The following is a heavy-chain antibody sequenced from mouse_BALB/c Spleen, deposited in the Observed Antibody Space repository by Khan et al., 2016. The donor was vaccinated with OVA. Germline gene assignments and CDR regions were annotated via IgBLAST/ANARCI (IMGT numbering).Heavy chain of an antibody. CDR3: ARTARIKY. J-gene: IGHJ2*01. D-gene: IGHD1-2*01. V-gene: IGHV3-2*02. CDR1: GYSITSRYG. CDR2: ISYSGST. Sequence: VQLKESGRGLVKPSQSLSLTCTVTGYSITSRYGWNWIRQFPGNKLEWMGYISYSGSTNYNPSPKSRNSIPRETLKNQFFLQLNSVTTEDTATYYCARTARIKYWGQGTTLTVSS.